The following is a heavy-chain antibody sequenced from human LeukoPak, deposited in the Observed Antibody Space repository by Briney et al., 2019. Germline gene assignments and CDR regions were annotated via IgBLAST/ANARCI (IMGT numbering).Heavy chain of an antibody. CDR2: INSDGSST. CDR1: GFTFSSYW. Sequence: GGSLRLSCAASGFTFSSYWMHWVRQAPGKGLVWVSRINSDGSSTSYADSVKGRFTISRDNAKNTLYLLMNSLRAEDTAVYYCARGPYDYGDYVSDYWGQGTLVTVSS. D-gene: IGHD4-17*01. V-gene: IGHV3-74*01. CDR3: ARGPYDYGDYVSDY. J-gene: IGHJ4*02.